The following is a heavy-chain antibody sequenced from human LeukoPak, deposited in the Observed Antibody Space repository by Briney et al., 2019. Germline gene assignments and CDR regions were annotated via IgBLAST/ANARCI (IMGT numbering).Heavy chain of an antibody. CDR2: IKQDGREK. Sequence: GGSLRLSCAASGFTFSRYWMSWVRQAPGKGLEWVANIKQDGREKDYVDSVKGRFTIYRDNAKNSLYLQMNSLTAEDTAVYYCARESFAARWDWGQGTLVTVSS. CDR1: GFTFSRYW. CDR3: ARESFAARWD. J-gene: IGHJ4*02. V-gene: IGHV3-7*01. D-gene: IGHD6-6*01.